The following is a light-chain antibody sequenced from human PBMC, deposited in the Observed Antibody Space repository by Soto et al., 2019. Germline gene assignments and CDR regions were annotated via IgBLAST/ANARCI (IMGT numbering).Light chain of an antibody. CDR2: EVS. V-gene: IGLV2-14*01. Sequence: QCSLTQPASVCGSPGQSITISCTGTTSDVGTYNFVSWYQHHPGKAPKLMIYEVSNRPSGVSNRFSGSKSGNTASLTISGLQADDEADYYCRSYTSSRTSGAFGTGTKVTVL. CDR1: TSDVGTYNF. CDR3: RSYTSSRTSGA. J-gene: IGLJ1*01.